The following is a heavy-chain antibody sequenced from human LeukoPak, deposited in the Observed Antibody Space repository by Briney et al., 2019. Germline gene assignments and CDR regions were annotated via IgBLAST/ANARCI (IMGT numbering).Heavy chain of an antibody. Sequence: GGSLRLSCAASGFTFSNYAMHWVRQAPGKGLEWVTVISFDGTNKYYKDSVKGRFTISRGNSKNTLYLQMNSLRAEDTAVYYCAKDLGWRFDYWGQGTLVTVSS. V-gene: IGHV3-30-3*01. CDR3: AKDLGWRFDY. CDR1: GFTFSNYA. D-gene: IGHD6-19*01. J-gene: IGHJ4*02. CDR2: ISFDGTNK.